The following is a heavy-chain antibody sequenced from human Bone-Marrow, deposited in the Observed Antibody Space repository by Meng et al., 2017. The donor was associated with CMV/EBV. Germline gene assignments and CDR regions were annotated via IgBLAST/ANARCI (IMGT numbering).Heavy chain of an antibody. CDR1: GFTFSSYA. J-gene: IGHJ3*02. D-gene: IGHD2-2*01. CDR3: AKVTRVVPAAIGAFDI. CDR2: ISGSGGST. Sequence: GESLKISCAASGFTFSSYAMSWVRQAPGKGLEWVSAISGSGGSTYYADSVKGRFTISRDNSKNTLYLQMNSLRAEDTAVYYCAKVTRVVPAAIGAFDIWGQGTMVTVSS. V-gene: IGHV3-23*01.